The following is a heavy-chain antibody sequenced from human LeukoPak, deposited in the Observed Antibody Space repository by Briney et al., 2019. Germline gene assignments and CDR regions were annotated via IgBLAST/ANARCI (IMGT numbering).Heavy chain of an antibody. CDR2: ISAYNGNT. CDR3: ARAALTSVVTSYYFDY. D-gene: IGHD4-23*01. CDR1: GYTFTTYG. Sequence: GASVKVSCKASGYTFTTYGISWVRQAPGQGLEWMGWISAYNGNTNYAQKFQGRVTMTTDTSTSTAYMELRSLRSDDTAVYYCARAALTSVVTSYYFDYWGQGTLVTVSS. J-gene: IGHJ4*02. V-gene: IGHV1-18*01.